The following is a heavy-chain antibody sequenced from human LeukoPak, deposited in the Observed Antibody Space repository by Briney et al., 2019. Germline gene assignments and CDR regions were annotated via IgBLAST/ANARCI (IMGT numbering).Heavy chain of an antibody. CDR1: GGTFSSYA. J-gene: IGHJ4*02. Sequence: SVKVSCKASGGTFSSYAISWVRQAPGQGLEWMGRIIPIFGTANYAQKFQGRVTITTDESTSTAYMELSSVRSEDTAVYYCAREMATITVLFDYWGQGTLVTVSS. CDR2: IIPIFGTA. CDR3: AREMATITVLFDY. D-gene: IGHD5-24*01. V-gene: IGHV1-69*05.